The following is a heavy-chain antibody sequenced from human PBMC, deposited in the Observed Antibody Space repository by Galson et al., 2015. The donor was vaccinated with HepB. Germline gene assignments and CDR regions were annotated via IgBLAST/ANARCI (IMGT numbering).Heavy chain of an antibody. CDR1: GFTFSSYS. D-gene: IGHD2-21*02. CDR3: ARAYGGTYCGGDCYSRPIDGMDV. Sequence: SLRLSCAASGFTFSSYSMNWVRQAPGKGLEWVSSISSSSSYIYYADSVKGRLTISRDSAKNSLYLQMNSLRAEDTAVYYCARAYGGTYCGGDCYSRPIDGMDVWGQGNPVTVSS. J-gene: IGHJ6*02. V-gene: IGHV3-21*01. CDR2: ISSSSSYI.